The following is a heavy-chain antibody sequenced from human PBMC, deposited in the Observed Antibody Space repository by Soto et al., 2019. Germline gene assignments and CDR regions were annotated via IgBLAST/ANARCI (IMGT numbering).Heavy chain of an antibody. CDR2: IYYSEST. D-gene: IGHD3-22*01. Sequence: SETLSLTCAVSGGSISSGGYSWSWIRQPPGKGLEWIGYIYYSESTNYNPSLKSRVTISIDTSESQFSLKLSSVTVADTAVYYCARSDSSGKTRYYFDYWGQGTLVTVSS. CDR1: GGSISSGGYS. J-gene: IGHJ4*02. V-gene: IGHV4-31*11. CDR3: ARSDSSGKTRYYFDY.